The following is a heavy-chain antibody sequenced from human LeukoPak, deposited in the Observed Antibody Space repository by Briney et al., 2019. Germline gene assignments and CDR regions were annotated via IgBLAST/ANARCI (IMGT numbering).Heavy chain of an antibody. D-gene: IGHD3-10*01. Sequence: SETLSLTCTVSGGSISSYYWSWIRQPPGKGLEWIGYIYYSGSTNYNPSLKSRVTISVDTSKNQFSLKLSSVTAADTAVYYCARATYYYGSGSIPWDYYYYMDVWGKGTTVTVSS. J-gene: IGHJ6*03. CDR3: ARATYYYGSGSIPWDYYYYMDV. CDR1: GGSISSYY. CDR2: IYYSGST. V-gene: IGHV4-59*01.